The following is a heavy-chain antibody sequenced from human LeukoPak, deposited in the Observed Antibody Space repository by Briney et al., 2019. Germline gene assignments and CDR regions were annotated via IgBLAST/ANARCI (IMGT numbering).Heavy chain of an antibody. CDR2: INYSGIT. Sequence: PSETLSLTCAVYGGSFSDYSWTWIRQPPGKGLECIGTINYSGITYYNSPLKSRVTISVDTSKNQFSLKLNSVTAADTAVYFCAKSGPAAGRPDAFDIWGQGTMVTVSS. D-gene: IGHD2-2*01. V-gene: IGHV4-34*01. J-gene: IGHJ3*02. CDR1: GGSFSDYS. CDR3: AKSGPAAGRPDAFDI.